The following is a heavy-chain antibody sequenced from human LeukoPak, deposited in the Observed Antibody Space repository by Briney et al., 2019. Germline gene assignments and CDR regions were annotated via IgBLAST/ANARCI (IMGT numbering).Heavy chain of an antibody. V-gene: IGHV4-38-2*02. D-gene: IGHD5-18*01. J-gene: IGHJ4*02. CDR3: TREGYSSPDY. Sequence: SETLSLTCTVSGYSISSGYYWGWIRQPPGKGLEWIGSIYHSGSTYYNPSLKSRVTISVDTSKNQFSLNLNAVTAADTAVYYCTREGYSSPDYWGQGTLVTVSS. CDR2: IYHSGST. CDR1: GYSISSGYY.